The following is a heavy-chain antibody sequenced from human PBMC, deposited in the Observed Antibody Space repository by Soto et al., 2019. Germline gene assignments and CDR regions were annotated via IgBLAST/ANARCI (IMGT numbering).Heavy chain of an antibody. Sequence: SETLSLTCAVYGGSFSGYYWSWIRQPPGKGLEWIGEINHSGSTNYNPFLKSRVTISVDTSKNQFSLKLSSVTAADTAVYYCAAGREHNSSSWYFAGWFDPWGQGTLVTVSS. V-gene: IGHV4-34*01. CDR1: GGSFSGYY. J-gene: IGHJ5*02. CDR2: INHSGST. CDR3: AAGREHNSSSWYFAGWFDP. D-gene: IGHD6-13*01.